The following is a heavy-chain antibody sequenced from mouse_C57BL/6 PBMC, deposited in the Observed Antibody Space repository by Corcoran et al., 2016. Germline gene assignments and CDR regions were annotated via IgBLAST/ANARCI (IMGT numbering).Heavy chain of an antibody. CDR3: ARAPLYYNYFDY. CDR1: GYTFTSYG. Sequence: QVQLQQSGAELARPGASVKLSCKASGYTFTSYGISWVKQRTGQGLEWIGEIYPRSGNTYYNEKFKGKATLTADKSSSTAYMELRSLTSEDSAVYFCARAPLYYNYFDYWGQGTTLTVSS. CDR2: IYPRSGNT. J-gene: IGHJ2*01. V-gene: IGHV1-81*01. D-gene: IGHD1-1*01.